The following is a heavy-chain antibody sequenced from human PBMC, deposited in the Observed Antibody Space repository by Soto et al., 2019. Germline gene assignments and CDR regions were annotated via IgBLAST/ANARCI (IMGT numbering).Heavy chain of an antibody. J-gene: IGHJ6*03. D-gene: IGHD3-10*01. V-gene: IGHV4-31*03. Sequence: QVQLQESGPGLVKPSLTLSLTCNVSGGSISSGGFYWSWIRQHPGKGLEWIGHIYYSGSTYYNPSLRSRVTISVDTSKNQFSLKLSSVTAADTAVYDCARDVGSPMVQGGTYYFDVWGKGTTVTVSS. CDR2: IYYSGST. CDR1: GGSISSGGFY. CDR3: ARDVGSPMVQGGTYYFDV.